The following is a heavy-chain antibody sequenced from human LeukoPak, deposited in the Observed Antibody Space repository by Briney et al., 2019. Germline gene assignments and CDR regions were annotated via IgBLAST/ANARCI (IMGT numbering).Heavy chain of an antibody. V-gene: IGHV3-30*04. D-gene: IGHD1-26*01. CDR3: ARDGGGGGSYPDY. J-gene: IGHJ4*02. Sequence: PGGSLRLSCAASGFTFSSYTMHWVRQAPGKGLEWVAVMSNDGNYYADSEKGRFTISRDNSKNTLYLQMNSLRPEDTAVYYCARDGGGGGSYPDYWGQGTLVTASS. CDR2: MSNDGN. CDR1: GFTFSSYT.